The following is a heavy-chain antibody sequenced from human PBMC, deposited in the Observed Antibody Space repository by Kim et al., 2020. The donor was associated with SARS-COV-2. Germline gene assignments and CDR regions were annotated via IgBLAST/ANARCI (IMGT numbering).Heavy chain of an antibody. CDR1: GYTFTSYA. D-gene: IGHD2-15*01. CDR2: INTKTGNP. Sequence: ASVTVSCKASGYTFTSYAMNWVRQAPGQGLDWMGWINTKTGNPTYAQGFTGRFVFSLDTSVSTAYLQISSLKAEDTAVYYCARGRGYCSGGSCYSDYYYGMDVWGQGTTVTVSS. V-gene: IGHV7-4-1*02. CDR3: ARGRGYCSGGSCYSDYYYGMDV. J-gene: IGHJ6*02.